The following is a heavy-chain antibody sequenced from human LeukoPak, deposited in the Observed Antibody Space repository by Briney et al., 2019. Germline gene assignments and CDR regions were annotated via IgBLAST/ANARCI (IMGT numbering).Heavy chain of an antibody. J-gene: IGHJ4*02. D-gene: IGHD3-22*01. CDR1: GGSFSGYY. CDR3: ARLDDSSGYFH. CDR2: INHSGST. V-gene: IGHV4-34*01. Sequence: SETLSLTCAVYGGSFSGYYWSWIRQPPGKGLEWIGEINHSGSTNYNPSLKSRVTISVDTSKNQFSLKLSSVTAADTAVYYCARLDDSSGYFHWGQGTLVTVSS.